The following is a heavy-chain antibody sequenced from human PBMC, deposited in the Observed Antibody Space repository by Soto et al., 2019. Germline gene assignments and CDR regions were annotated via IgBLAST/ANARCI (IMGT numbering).Heavy chain of an antibody. CDR1: GFTFSSYA. J-gene: IGHJ3*02. Sequence: PGGSLRLSCAASGFTFSSYAMSWVRQAPGKGLEWVSAISGSGGSTYYADSVKVRFTISRDNSKNTLYLQMNSLRAEDTAVYYCAKALYYYDKMGGIDIWGRGTMVTVSS. V-gene: IGHV3-23*01. CDR2: ISGSGGST. CDR3: AKALYYYDKMGGIDI. D-gene: IGHD3-22*01.